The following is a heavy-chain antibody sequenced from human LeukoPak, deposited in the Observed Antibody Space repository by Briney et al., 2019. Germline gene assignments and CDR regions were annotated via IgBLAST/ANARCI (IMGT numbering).Heavy chain of an antibody. D-gene: IGHD2-2*01. Sequence: GGSLRLSCAASGFTFDDYAMHWVRQAPGKGLEWVSGISWNSGSIGYADSVKGRFAVSRDNAKNSLYLQMNSLGAEDTALYYCAKGGGPAAIIAFDIWGQGTMVTVSS. V-gene: IGHV3-9*01. CDR1: GFTFDDYA. J-gene: IGHJ3*02. CDR3: AKGGGPAAIIAFDI. CDR2: ISWNSGSI.